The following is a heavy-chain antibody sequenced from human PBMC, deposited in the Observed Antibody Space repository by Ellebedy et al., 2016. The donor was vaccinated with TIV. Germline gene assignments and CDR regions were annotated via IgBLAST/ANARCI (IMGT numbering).Heavy chain of an antibody. D-gene: IGHD5-18*01. CDR3: ARPIGSSSGLYHGLDV. V-gene: IGHV4-4*07. CDR2: VFSSGST. J-gene: IGHJ6*02. CDR1: GGSIRGYS. Sequence: SETLSLTCSVSGGSIRGYSWSWIRQPAGRGLEWIGRVFSSGSTIYNASLKSRLTMSVNTSKRQLSLKLTSVTAADTAVYYCARPIGSSSGLYHGLDVWGPGTTVTVSS.